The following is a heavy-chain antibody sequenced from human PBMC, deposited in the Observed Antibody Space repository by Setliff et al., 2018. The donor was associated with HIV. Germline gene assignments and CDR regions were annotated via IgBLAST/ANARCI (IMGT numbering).Heavy chain of an antibody. V-gene: IGHV4-28*01. CDR1: GSSISTSYW. Sequence: SETLSLTCAVSGSSISTSYWWGWIRQPPGKGLEWIGYIYHSGSTYYNPSLKSRVTLSVDTSKNQFSLQLTSVTAVDTAVYYCARKPDSRNWFDPWGQGTLVTVSS. J-gene: IGHJ5*02. CDR3: ARKPDSRNWFDP. CDR2: IYHSGST.